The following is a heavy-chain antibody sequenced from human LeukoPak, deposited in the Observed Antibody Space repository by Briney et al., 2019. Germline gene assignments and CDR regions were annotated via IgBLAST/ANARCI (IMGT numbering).Heavy chain of an antibody. CDR1: GGSFSGYY. D-gene: IGHD2-15*01. CDR2: INHSGST. CDR3: ARAGVKKIYCSGGSCYGSWFDP. Sequence: SETLSLTCAVYGGSFSGYYWSWIRQPPGKGLEWIGEINHSGSTNYNPSPKSRVTISVDTSKNQFSLKLSSVTAADTAVYYCARAGVKKIYCSGGSCYGSWFDPWGQGTLVTVSS. J-gene: IGHJ5*02. V-gene: IGHV4-34*01.